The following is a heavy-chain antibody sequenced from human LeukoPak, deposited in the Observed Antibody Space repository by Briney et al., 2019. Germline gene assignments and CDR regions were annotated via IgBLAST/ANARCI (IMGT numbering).Heavy chain of an antibody. D-gene: IGHD1-14*01. V-gene: IGHV3-33*01. CDR3: ARLRNDAFDI. CDR1: GFTFSSYG. CDR2: IWYDGSNK. J-gene: IGHJ3*02. Sequence: GRSLRLSCAASGFTFSSYGMHWVRRAPGKGLEWVAVIWYDGSNKYYVDSVKGRFTISRDNSKSTLYLQMSSLRAEDTAVYYCARLRNDAFDIWGQGTVVTVSS.